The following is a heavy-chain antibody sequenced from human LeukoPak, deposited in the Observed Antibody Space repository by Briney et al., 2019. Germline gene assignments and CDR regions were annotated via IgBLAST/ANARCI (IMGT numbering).Heavy chain of an antibody. CDR3: GRAFPPLRTSSAGDL. J-gene: IGHJ4*02. D-gene: IGHD3-16*01. CDR1: GFTFSEYD. V-gene: IGHV3-21*01. Sequence: PGGSLRLSCSASGFTFSEYDMNWFRQAPGKGLECVSSISYLSSHIYYGDSVKGRLSISRDNAKNSLYLQMNTLGAEDTAIYYCGRAFPPLRTSSAGDLWGQGILVTVSS. CDR2: ISYLSSHI.